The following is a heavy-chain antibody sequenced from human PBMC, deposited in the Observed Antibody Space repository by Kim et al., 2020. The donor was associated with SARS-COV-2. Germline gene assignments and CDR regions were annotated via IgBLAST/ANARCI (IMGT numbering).Heavy chain of an antibody. Sequence: GGSLRLSCAASGFTFSTYWMYWVRQAPGKGLVWVSRINSDGSSTNYADSVKGRFTISRDNAKNTLYLQMNSLRAEDTAVYYCVRSSSTSCPCYYMDVWGKGTTVTVS. D-gene: IGHD2-2*01. CDR2: INSDGSST. V-gene: IGHV3-74*01. CDR1: GFTFSTYW. J-gene: IGHJ6*03. CDR3: VRSSSTSCPCYYMDV.